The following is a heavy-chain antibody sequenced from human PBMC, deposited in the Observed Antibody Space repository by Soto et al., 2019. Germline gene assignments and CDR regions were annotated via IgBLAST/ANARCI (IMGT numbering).Heavy chain of an antibody. D-gene: IGHD1-26*01. V-gene: IGHV1-18*01. CDR1: GYTFTSYG. CDR2: ISAYNGNT. J-gene: IGHJ1*01. Sequence: ASVKVSCKASGYTFTSYGISWVRQAPGQGLEWMGWISAYNGNTDYAQKLQGRVTMTTDTSTSTAYMELRSLRSDDTAVYYCASEGSDSIVGAIQHWGQGTLVTVSS. CDR3: ASEGSDSIVGAIQH.